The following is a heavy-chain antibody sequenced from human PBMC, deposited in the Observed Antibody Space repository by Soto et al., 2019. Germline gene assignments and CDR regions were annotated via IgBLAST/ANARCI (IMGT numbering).Heavy chain of an antibody. CDR3: ARCEGSGYSSGWYFGNYYYYYMDV. D-gene: IGHD6-19*01. V-gene: IGHV1-18*01. CDR1: GGTFSSYA. J-gene: IGHJ6*03. CDR2: ISAYNGNT. Sequence: GASVKVSCKASGGTFSSYAISWVRQAPGQGLEWMGGISAYNGNTNYAQKLQGRVTMTTDTSTSTAYMELRSLRSDDTAVYYCARCEGSGYSSGWYFGNYYYYYMDVWGKGTTVTVSS.